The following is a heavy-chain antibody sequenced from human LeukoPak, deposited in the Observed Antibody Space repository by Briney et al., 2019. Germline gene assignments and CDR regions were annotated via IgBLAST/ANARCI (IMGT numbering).Heavy chain of an antibody. Sequence: GGSLRLSCVASGFIVSNNYMSWVRQAPGKGLEWVSAISGSGVTTHYAGSVKGRFSISRDNSKNTLYLQMNSLRVEDTALYYCAKKVVVGATSPYSDFQDWGQGTLVTVSS. V-gene: IGHV3-23*01. J-gene: IGHJ1*01. CDR3: AKKVVVGATSPYSDFQD. CDR1: GFIVSNNY. D-gene: IGHD1-26*01. CDR2: ISGSGVTT.